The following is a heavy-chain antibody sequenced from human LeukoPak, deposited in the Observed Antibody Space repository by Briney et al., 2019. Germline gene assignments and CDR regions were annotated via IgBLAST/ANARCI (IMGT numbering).Heavy chain of an antibody. V-gene: IGHV1-24*01. D-gene: IGHD2-15*01. J-gene: IGHJ4*02. CDR2: IDPEDGET. CDR1: GYSLTELS. CDR3: ATAWGGRSGGFDY. Sequence: ASVKDSCKGSGYSLTELSIHWVRQAPGKGLEWMGGIDPEDGETHYAQNLQGTVTMTEDTSTDTAYMELSSLRSEDTAVFYCATAWGGRSGGFDYWGQGTLVTVSS.